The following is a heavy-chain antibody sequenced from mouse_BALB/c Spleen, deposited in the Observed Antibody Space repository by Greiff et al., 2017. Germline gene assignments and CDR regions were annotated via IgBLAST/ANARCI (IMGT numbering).Heavy chain of an antibody. CDR3: ARGGWLLRGDYWYFDV. J-gene: IGHJ1*01. CDR2: IHPSDSET. CDR1: GYSFTSYW. V-gene: IGHV1-61*01. D-gene: IGHD2-3*01. Sequence: QVQLQQSGAELVRPGASVKLSCKASGYSFTSYWINWVKQRPGQGLEWIGMIHPSDSETRLNQKFKDKATLTVDKSSSTAYMQLSSPTSEDSAVYYCARGGWLLRGDYWYFDVWGAGTTVTVSS.